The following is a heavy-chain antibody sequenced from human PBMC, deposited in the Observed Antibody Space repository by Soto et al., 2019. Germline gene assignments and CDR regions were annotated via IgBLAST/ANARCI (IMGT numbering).Heavy chain of an antibody. V-gene: IGHV1-2*02. CDR3: ARGYTYGSFDN. J-gene: IGHJ4*02. CDR2: INPNTGDI. D-gene: IGHD5-18*01. Sequence: QVQLVQSGAEVKEPGASVKVSCRASGYSFTGHYIHWVRQAPGQGLEWMGWINPNTGDISYAERFLGRVIMTRDTSISTAYMELTWLRSDDTAVYYCARGYTYGSFDNWAQGTLVTVSS. CDR1: GYSFTGHY.